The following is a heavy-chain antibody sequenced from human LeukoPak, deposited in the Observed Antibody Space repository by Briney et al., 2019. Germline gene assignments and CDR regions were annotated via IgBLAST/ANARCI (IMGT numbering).Heavy chain of an antibody. CDR3: ARGYGSGSSYPYYYGVDV. J-gene: IGHJ6*02. V-gene: IGHV4-4*07. D-gene: IGHD3-10*01. CDR2: IYTSGST. CDR1: GGSISSYY. Sequence: SETLSLTCTVSGGSISSYYWSWIRQPAGKGLEWIGRIYTSGSTNYNPSLKSRVTMSVDTSKNQFSLKLSSVTAADTAVYYCARGYGSGSSYPYYYGVDVWGQGTTVIVSS.